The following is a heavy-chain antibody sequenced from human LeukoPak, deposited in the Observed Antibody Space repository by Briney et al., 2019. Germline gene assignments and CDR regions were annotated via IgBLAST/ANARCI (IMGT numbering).Heavy chain of an antibody. CDR2: IYYSGST. V-gene: IGHV4-61*08. J-gene: IGHJ4*02. Sequence: PSQTLSLTCTVSGGSISSGGYYWNWIRQHPGKGLEWIGYIYYSGSTNYNPSLKSRVTISVDTSKNQFSLKLSSVTAADTAVYYCARRSLGLVTRGGTTYYFDYWGQGTLVTVSS. CDR3: ARRSLGLVTRGGTTYYFDY. CDR1: GGSISSGGYY. D-gene: IGHD6-19*01.